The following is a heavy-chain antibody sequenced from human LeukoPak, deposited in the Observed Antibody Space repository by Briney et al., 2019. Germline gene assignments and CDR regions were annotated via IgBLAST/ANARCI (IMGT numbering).Heavy chain of an antibody. J-gene: IGHJ6*03. V-gene: IGHV1-69*05. CDR2: IIPILGTA. D-gene: IGHD3-10*01. Sequence: ASVKVSCKASGGTFSSYAISWVRQAPGQGLEWMGGIIPILGTANYAQKFQGRVTITTDESTSTAYMELSSPRSEDTAVYYCARADYYGSGYPVINYMDVWGKGTTVTVSS. CDR3: ARADYYGSGYPVINYMDV. CDR1: GGTFSSYA.